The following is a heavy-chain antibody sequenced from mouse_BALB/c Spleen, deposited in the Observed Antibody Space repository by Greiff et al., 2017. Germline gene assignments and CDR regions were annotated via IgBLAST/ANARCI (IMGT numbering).Heavy chain of an antibody. V-gene: IGHV7-3*02. Sequence: EVMLVESGGGLVQPGGSLRLSCATSGFTFTDYYMSWVRQPPGKALEWLGFIRNKANGYTTEYSASVKGRFTISRDNSQSILYLQMNTLRAEDSATYYCAAFYYGSSYVNYAMDYWGQGTSVTVSS. J-gene: IGHJ4*01. CDR2: IRNKANGYTT. D-gene: IGHD1-1*01. CDR3: AAFYYGSSYVNYAMDY. CDR1: GFTFTDYY.